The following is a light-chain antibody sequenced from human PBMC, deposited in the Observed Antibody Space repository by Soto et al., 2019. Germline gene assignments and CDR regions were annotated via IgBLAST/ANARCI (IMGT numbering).Light chain of an antibody. J-gene: IGKJ4*01. CDR2: AAS. V-gene: IGKV1-8*01. CDR1: QDISSY. Sequence: AIRMTQSPSSFSASTGDRVTITCRASQDISSYLAWYQKKQGKAPKVLIYAASTLQSGVPSRFSGSGSGTDFTLTISGLQSEDFATYYCQQYHTYPPLTFGGGTKVEIK. CDR3: QQYHTYPPLT.